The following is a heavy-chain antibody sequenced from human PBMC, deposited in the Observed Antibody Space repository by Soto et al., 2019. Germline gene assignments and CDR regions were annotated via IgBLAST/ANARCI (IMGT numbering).Heavy chain of an antibody. V-gene: IGHV3-21*01. CDR1: GFTFNTYT. CDR3: AREEVSRPNTYHGLDV. Sequence: EVQLVESGGGLVKPGGSLRLSCAASGFTFNTYTMNWVRQAPGKGLEWVSSISSRSIDIYYADSVTGRFTISRDDARNSLYLQMNSRRAEDTAVYYCAREEVSRPNTYHGLDVWCQGTTVTVSS. CDR2: ISSRSIDI. J-gene: IGHJ6*02.